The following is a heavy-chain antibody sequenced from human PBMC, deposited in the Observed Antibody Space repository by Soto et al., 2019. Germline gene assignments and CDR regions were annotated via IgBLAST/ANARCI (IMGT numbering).Heavy chain of an antibody. Sequence: ASVKVSCKTSGYNFISYLIHWVRQAPGQRLEWMGWIDTGSGDTKYSQQFQGRVTIASDTSASTSYMELSSLRFEDTAVYYCARPYTDSWSTYFDYWGQGTLVTVS. CDR3: ARPYTDSWSTYFDY. CDR2: IDTGSGDT. D-gene: IGHD6-13*01. V-gene: IGHV1-3*04. J-gene: IGHJ4*02. CDR1: GYNFISYL.